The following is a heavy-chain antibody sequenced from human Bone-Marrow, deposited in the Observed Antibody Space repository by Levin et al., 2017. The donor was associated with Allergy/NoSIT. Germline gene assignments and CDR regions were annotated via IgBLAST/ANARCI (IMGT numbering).Heavy chain of an antibody. D-gene: IGHD5-12*01. Sequence: GGSLRLSCAASGFTFSNYAMSWVRQPPGKGLEWVSTISGSGTSIYYADSVKGRFTISRDNSKNTQDLQMNSLRAEDTAVYYCAKLGLRLGGDYWGQGTLVTVSS. CDR2: ISGSGTSI. V-gene: IGHV3-23*01. CDR1: GFTFSNYA. J-gene: IGHJ4*02. CDR3: AKLGLRLGGDY.